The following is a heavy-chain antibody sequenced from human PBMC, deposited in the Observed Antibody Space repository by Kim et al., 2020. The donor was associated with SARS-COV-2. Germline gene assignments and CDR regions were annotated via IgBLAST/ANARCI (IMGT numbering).Heavy chain of an antibody. CDR1: GGLIRSSSHY. J-gene: IGHJ6*02. CDR2: IYYSGDT. D-gene: IGHD3-16*01. CDR3: ARVSQNTWYGGVNDYFYAMDG. V-gene: IGHV4-39*01. Sequence: SETLSLTCSVSGGLIRSSSHYWGWIRQPPGKGLEWIGSIYYSGDTYSNPSLTRRVTMSLDTSKNQFSMKLTSVTAADTAVYYCARVSQNTWYGGVNDYFYAMDGWGQGTTVTVS.